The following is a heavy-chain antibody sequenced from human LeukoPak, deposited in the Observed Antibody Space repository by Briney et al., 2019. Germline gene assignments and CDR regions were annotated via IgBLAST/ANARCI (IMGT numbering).Heavy chain of an antibody. D-gene: IGHD3-22*01. CDR1: GFTFRSYA. J-gene: IGHJ4*02. V-gene: IGHV3-21*06. CDR2: ISGSSTDI. Sequence: GGSLRLSCAASGFTFRSYAMNWVRQAPGKGLEWVSSISGSSTDIYYVDSVKGRFTISRDNAKNSVFLQINNLRAEDTTIYYCARRGYHDSSGYDYWGQGTLVTVSS. CDR3: ARRGYHDSSGYDY.